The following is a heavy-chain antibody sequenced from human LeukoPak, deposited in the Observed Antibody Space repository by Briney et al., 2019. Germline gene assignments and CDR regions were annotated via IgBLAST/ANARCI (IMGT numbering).Heavy chain of an antibody. CDR3: AKSIAAAAPNWFDP. V-gene: IGHV3-9*01. Sequence: GRSLRLSCAASGFTFDDYAMRWVRHAPGKGLEWVSGISWNSGSIGYADSVKGRFTISRDNAKNSLYLQMNSLRAEDTALYYCAKSIAAAAPNWFDPWGQGTLVTVSS. D-gene: IGHD6-13*01. CDR2: ISWNSGSI. CDR1: GFTFDDYA. J-gene: IGHJ5*02.